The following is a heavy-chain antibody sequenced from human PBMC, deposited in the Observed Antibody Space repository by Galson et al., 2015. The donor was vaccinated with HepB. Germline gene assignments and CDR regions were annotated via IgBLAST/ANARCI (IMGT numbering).Heavy chain of an antibody. D-gene: IGHD1-26*01. Sequence: SLRLSCAASGFTFSSYGMHWVRQAPGKGLEWVAVISYDGSNKYYADSVKGRFTISRDNSKNTLYLQMNSLRAEDTAVYYCAKVGIVGASASGRGYYGMDVWGQGTTVTVSS. CDR1: GFTFSSYG. CDR2: ISYDGSNK. CDR3: AKVGIVGASASGRGYYGMDV. V-gene: IGHV3-30*18. J-gene: IGHJ6*02.